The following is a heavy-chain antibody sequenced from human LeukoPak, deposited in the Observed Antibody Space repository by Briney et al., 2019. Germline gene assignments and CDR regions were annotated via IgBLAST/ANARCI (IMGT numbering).Heavy chain of an antibody. CDR2: IFHTGST. J-gene: IGHJ5*02. V-gene: IGHV4-4*02. CDR3: GKNGYYSTDL. D-gene: IGHD2/OR15-2a*01. Sequence: SGTLSLTCVVSGGSITDNWRSWVRQPPGKGLEWIGEIFHTGSTNYNPSLKSRVTISVDKSEKQFSLEVTSVAAADTAVYFCGKNGYYSTDLWGQGTLVTVSS. CDR1: GGSITDNW.